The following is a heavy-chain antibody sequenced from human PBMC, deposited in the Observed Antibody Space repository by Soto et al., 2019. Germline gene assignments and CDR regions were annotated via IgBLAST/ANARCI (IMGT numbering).Heavy chain of an antibody. CDR1: GFTFSSYE. J-gene: IGHJ6*02. CDR2: ISSSGSTI. CDR3: AREYCSSTSCYYGMDV. Sequence: LRLSCAASGFTFSSYEMNWVRQAPGKGLEWVSYISSSGSTIYYADSVKGRFTISRDNAKNSLYLQMNSLRAEDTAVYYCAREYCSSTSCYYGMDVWGQGTTVTVSS. D-gene: IGHD2-2*01. V-gene: IGHV3-48*03.